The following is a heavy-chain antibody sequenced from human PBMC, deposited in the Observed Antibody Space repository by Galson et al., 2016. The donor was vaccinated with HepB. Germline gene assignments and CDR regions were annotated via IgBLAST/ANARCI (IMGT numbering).Heavy chain of an antibody. D-gene: IGHD5-18*01. CDR3: VRSKSMSHRFLGLPRNQRGFNYGSLVFDL. Sequence: SLRLSCAASGFTFSDDYMSWIRQAPGRGLEWVSFISSSSSYTKYADSVKGRFTISRDNAKKSLYLQMNSLRVEDTAVYYCVRSKSMSHRFLGLPRNQRGFNYGSLVFDLWGQGMLVTVSS. J-gene: IGHJ5*02. V-gene: IGHV3-11*03. CDR2: ISSSSSYT. CDR1: GFTFSDDY.